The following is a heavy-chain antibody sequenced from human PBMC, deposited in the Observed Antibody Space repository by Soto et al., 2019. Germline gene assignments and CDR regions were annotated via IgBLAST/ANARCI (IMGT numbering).Heavy chain of an antibody. CDR2: IWYDGSNK. Sequence: GGSLRLSCAASGFTFSSYGMHWVRQAPGKGLEWVAVIWYDGSNKYYADSVKGRFTISRDNSKNTLYLQMNSLRAEDTAVYYCARERGRGYEHSSMDVWGQGTTVTVSS. CDR1: GFTFSSYG. CDR3: ARERGRGYEHSSMDV. D-gene: IGHD5-18*01. V-gene: IGHV3-33*01. J-gene: IGHJ6*02.